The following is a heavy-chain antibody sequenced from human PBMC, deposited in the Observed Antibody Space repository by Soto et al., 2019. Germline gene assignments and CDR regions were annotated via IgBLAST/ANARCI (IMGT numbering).Heavy chain of an antibody. CDR2: THPNTGGT. CDR3: ARDVRGKDYSDY. J-gene: IGHJ4*02. V-gene: IGHV1-2*02. Sequence: QAQLVQSGAEVKKPGASVRLSCKASGYTFASYYIHWVRQAPGQGLEWMGWTHPNTGGTKYGQKFQGRATITRDTSISTSYMELTRLTSDDTAVYYCARDVRGKDYSDYWGQGTLVTVSS. CDR1: GYTFASYY. D-gene: IGHD1-26*01.